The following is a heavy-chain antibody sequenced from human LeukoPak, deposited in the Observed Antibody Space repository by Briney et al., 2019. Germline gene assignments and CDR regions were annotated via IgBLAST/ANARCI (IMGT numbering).Heavy chain of an antibody. J-gene: IGHJ3*02. D-gene: IGHD5-18*01. CDR1: GFTFSSYA. Sequence: PGGSLRLSCAASGFTFSSYAMHWVRQAPGKGLEWVSSISSSSSYIYYADSVKGRFTISRDNAKNSLYLQMNSLRAEDTAVYYCARNSYGYDDAFDIWGQGTMVTVSS. CDR3: ARNSYGYDDAFDI. CDR2: ISSSSSYI. V-gene: IGHV3-21*01.